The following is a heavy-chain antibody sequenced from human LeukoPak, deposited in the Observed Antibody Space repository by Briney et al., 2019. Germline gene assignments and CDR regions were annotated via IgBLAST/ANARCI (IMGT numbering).Heavy chain of an antibody. CDR1: GGTFRSYT. D-gene: IGHD4-17*01. Sequence: ASVKVSCKASGGTFRSYTISWVRQAPGQGLEWMGIINPSGGSTSYAQKFQGRVTMTRDTSTSTVYMELSSLRSEDTAVYYCARGQLDYGDYLDYWGQGTLVTVSS. CDR3: ARGQLDYGDYLDY. V-gene: IGHV1-46*03. CDR2: INPSGGST. J-gene: IGHJ4*02.